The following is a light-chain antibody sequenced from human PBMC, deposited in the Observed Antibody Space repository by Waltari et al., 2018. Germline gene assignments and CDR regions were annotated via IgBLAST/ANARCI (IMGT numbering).Light chain of an antibody. V-gene: IGKV3-20*01. CDR2: GAD. CDR3: QQCGSSPWT. Sequence: EIVLTQSPGTLSLSPGERANLSCRASQSVSQSYVAWYQQRPGQAPRLLIYGADNRAIGVPDRFSGGGSGTHFTLTITRLEPEDFAVYYCQQCGSSPWTFGQGTKVEV. CDR1: QSVSQSY. J-gene: IGKJ1*01.